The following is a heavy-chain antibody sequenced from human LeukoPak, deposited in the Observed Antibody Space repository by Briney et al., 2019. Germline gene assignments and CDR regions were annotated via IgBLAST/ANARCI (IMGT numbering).Heavy chain of an antibody. J-gene: IGHJ4*02. CDR1: GFTVSSNY. CDR3: ARDRASNSYFDY. V-gene: IGHV3-53*01. CDR2: IYSGGNT. D-gene: IGHD2-2*01. Sequence: GGSLRLSCAASGFTVSSNYMSWVRQAPGKGLEWVSLIYSGGNTDYADSVKGRVTISRDNSKNTLFLQMNSLTADDTAVYYCARDRASNSYFDYWGQGTLVTVSS.